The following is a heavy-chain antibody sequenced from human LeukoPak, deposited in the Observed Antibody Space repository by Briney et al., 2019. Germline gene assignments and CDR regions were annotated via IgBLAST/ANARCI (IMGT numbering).Heavy chain of an antibody. CDR2: ISYDGSNK. CDR3: ARDRGSSSWYVVHFQH. D-gene: IGHD6-13*01. Sequence: GGSLRLSCAAPGFTFSSYGMHWVRQAPGKGLEWVAVISYDGSNKYYADSVKGRFTISRDNSKNTLYLQMNSLRAEDTAVYYCARDRGSSSWYVVHFQHWGQGTLVTVSS. CDR1: GFTFSSYG. V-gene: IGHV3-30*03. J-gene: IGHJ1*01.